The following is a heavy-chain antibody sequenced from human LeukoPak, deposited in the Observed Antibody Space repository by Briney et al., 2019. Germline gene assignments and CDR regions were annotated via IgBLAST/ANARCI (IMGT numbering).Heavy chain of an antibody. J-gene: IGHJ4*02. CDR2: ISGGGGST. Sequence: GGSLRLSCAASGFTFSSYAMSWVRQAPGKGLEWVSAISGGGGSTYYADSVKGRFTISRDNSKNTLYLQVNSLRAEDTAVYYCARDGGYYYDSSGYSEWGQGTLVTVSS. CDR3: ARDGGYYYDSSGYSE. V-gene: IGHV3-23*01. CDR1: GFTFSSYA. D-gene: IGHD3-22*01.